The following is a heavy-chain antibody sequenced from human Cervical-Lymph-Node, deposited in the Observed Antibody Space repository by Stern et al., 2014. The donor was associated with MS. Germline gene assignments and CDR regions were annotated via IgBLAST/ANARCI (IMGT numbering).Heavy chain of an antibody. D-gene: IGHD2-2*01. V-gene: IGHV1-69*02. J-gene: IGHJ4*02. Sequence: QVQLVQSGAELKKPGSSVKVSCKASGGSLSTYTITWVRQAPGQGLEWMSRIIPALNVANYAQKFQGILTNTADKSTSTAYMEMSSLRSDVTAVYYCAGPAPLDWGQGTLVTVSS. CDR1: GGSLSTYT. CDR2: IIPALNVA. CDR3: AGPAPLD.